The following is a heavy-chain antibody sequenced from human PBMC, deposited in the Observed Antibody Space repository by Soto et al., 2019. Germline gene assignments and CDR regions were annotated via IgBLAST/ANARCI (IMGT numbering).Heavy chain of an antibody. CDR1: GFTVSSNY. CDR3: ARAPVRASIMAKIKGNDAFDI. J-gene: IGHJ3*02. Sequence: GGSLRLSCAVSGFTVSSNYMSWVRQAPGEGLEWVTIIQSGGSTYYADSVKGRFTISRDNSKNTLYLQMNSLSVEDTAVYYCARAPVRASIMAKIKGNDAFDIWGQGTMVTVSS. V-gene: IGHV3-66*01. D-gene: IGHD5-12*01. CDR2: IQSGGST.